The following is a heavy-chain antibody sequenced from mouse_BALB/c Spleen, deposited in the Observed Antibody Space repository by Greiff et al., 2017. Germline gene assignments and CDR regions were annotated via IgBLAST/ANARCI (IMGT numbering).Heavy chain of an antibody. CDR2: INSNGGST. Sequence: EVKLMESGGGLVQPGGSLKLSCAASGFTFSSYGMSWVRQTPDKRLELVATINSNGGSTYYPDSVKGRFTISRDNAKNTLYLQMSSLTSEDTAMYYCARGGYDYDGYYYAMDYWGQGTSVTVSS. J-gene: IGHJ4*01. D-gene: IGHD2-4*01. CDR3: ARGGYDYDGYYYAMDY. V-gene: IGHV5-6-3*01. CDR1: GFTFSSYG.